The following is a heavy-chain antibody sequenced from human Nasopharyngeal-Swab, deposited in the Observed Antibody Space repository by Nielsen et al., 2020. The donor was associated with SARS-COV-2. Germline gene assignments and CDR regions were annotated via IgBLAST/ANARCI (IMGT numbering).Heavy chain of an antibody. CDR1: GFTFSSYS. CDR2: ISSSSSTI. Sequence: GGSLRLSCAASGFTFSSYSMNWVRQAPGKGLEWVSYISSSSSTIYYADSVKGRFTISRDNAKNSLYLQMKSLRDEDTAVYYCARDGLTYYDILTGYSWFDPWGQGTLVTVSS. CDR3: ARDGLTYYDILTGYSWFDP. V-gene: IGHV3-48*02. J-gene: IGHJ5*02. D-gene: IGHD3-9*01.